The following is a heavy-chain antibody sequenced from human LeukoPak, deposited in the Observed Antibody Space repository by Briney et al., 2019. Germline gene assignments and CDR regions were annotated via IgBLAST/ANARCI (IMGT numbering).Heavy chain of an antibody. V-gene: IGHV3-21*01. Sequence: PGGSLRLSCAASGFTFSSYAMSWVRQAPGKGLEWVSSISSSSSYIYYADSVKGRFTISRDNAKNSLYLQMNSLRAEDTAVYYCARDFRWFGEFVFWGQGTLVTVSS. J-gene: IGHJ4*02. D-gene: IGHD3-10*01. CDR2: ISSSSSYI. CDR3: ARDFRWFGEFVF. CDR1: GFTFSSYA.